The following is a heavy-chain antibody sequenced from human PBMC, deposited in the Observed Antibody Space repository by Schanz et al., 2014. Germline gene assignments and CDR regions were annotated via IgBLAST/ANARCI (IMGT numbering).Heavy chain of an antibody. D-gene: IGHD3-22*01. Sequence: EVKLVESGGGLVQPGGSLRLSCAASGSTFSAYWMHWVRQVPGKGLVWIARINTDETTTKYVDSVRGRFTISRDNSKNMVYLQMNSLRAEDTAVYYCVRAGYETTGYYHLESWVGDYFDSWGQGALVTVSS. J-gene: IGHJ4*02. CDR1: GSTFSAYW. CDR3: VRAGYETTGYYHLESWVGDYFDS. CDR2: INTDETTT. V-gene: IGHV3-74*01.